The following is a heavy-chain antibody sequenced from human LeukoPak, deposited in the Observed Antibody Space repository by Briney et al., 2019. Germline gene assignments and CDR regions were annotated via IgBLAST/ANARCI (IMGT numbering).Heavy chain of an antibody. CDR3: ARGIQLWLDLDY. V-gene: IGHV3-23*01. D-gene: IGHD5-18*01. J-gene: IGHJ4*02. CDR2: ITGSGGNT. Sequence: GGSLRLSCAASGFTFSNYAMSWVRQAPGKGLEWVSAITGSGGNTYYADSVKGRFTISRDNAKNSLYLQMNSLRAEDTAVYYCARGIQLWLDLDYWGQGTLVTVSS. CDR1: GFTFSNYA.